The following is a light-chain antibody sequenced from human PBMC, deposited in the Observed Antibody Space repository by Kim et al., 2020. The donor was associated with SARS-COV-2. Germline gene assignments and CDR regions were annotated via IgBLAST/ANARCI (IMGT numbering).Light chain of an antibody. Sequence: SPGERATLSCRASQSVSITYLAWYPQKCGQAPRLLIYGASTRATGIPDRFSGSGSGTDFTLTISRLEPEDFAVYYCQLFANAFLTFGGGTKVDIK. CDR1: QSVSITY. CDR2: GAS. CDR3: QLFANAFLT. V-gene: IGKV3-20*01. J-gene: IGKJ4*01.